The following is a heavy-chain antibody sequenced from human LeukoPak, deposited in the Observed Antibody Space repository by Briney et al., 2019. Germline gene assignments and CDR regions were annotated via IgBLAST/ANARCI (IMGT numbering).Heavy chain of an antibody. D-gene: IGHD5-24*01. V-gene: IGHV3-53*01. CDR3: ARGDGYNFFDY. CDR2: FYVGGAT. J-gene: IGHJ4*02. CDR1: GFSVTNNY. Sequence: GGSLRLSCAASGFSVTNNYMSWVRQAPGKGLEWVSVFYVGGATYYADSVKGRFTISRDNSENTLYLQMKSLRAEDTAVYYCARGDGYNFFDYWGQGTLVTVSS.